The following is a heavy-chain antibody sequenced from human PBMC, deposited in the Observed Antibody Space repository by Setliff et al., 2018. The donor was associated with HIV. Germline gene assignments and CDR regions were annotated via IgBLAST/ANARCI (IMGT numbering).Heavy chain of an antibody. Sequence: ASVKVSCKASGYTFTSYYMHWVRQAPGQGLEWMGIINPSGGSTRYAQKFQGRVTMTRDTSTSTVYMELSSLRSEDTAVYYCARDGYYNSWSGYGYYYYYMDVWAKGTTVTVSS. V-gene: IGHV1-46*01. CDR1: GYTFTSYY. CDR3: ARDGYYNSWSGYGYYYYYMDV. D-gene: IGHD3-3*01. J-gene: IGHJ6*03. CDR2: INPSGGST.